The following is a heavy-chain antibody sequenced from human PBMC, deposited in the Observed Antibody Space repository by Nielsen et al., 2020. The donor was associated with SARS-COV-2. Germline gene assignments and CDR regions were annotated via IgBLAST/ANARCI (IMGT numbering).Heavy chain of an antibody. Sequence: GESLKISCAASGFTFSSYAMSWVRQAPGKGLEWVANIKQDGSEKYYVDSVKGRFTISRDNAKNSLYLQMNSLRAEDTAVYYCARSSPVAGTYYYYGMDVWGQGTTVTVSS. V-gene: IGHV3-7*01. D-gene: IGHD1/OR15-1a*01. CDR2: IKQDGSEK. CDR1: GFTFSSYA. J-gene: IGHJ6*02. CDR3: ARSSPVAGTYYYYGMDV.